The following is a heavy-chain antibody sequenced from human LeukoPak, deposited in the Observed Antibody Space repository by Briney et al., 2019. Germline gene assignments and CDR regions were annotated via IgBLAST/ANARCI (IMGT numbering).Heavy chain of an antibody. D-gene: IGHD6-19*01. Sequence: PSETLSLTCAVSGGSISSHYWSWLRQPPGEELEWIAYIHYTGRTNYNPSLKGRVTISVDTSNSQFSLNLNSVTAADTAVYYCARGAGWYDYWGQGTLVTVSS. V-gene: IGHV4-59*11. J-gene: IGHJ4*02. CDR2: IHYTGRT. CDR1: GGSISSHY. CDR3: ARGAGWYDY.